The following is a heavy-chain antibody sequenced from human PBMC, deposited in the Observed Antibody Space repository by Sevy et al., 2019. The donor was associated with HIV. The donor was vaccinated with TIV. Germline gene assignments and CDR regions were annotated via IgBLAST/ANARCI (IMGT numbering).Heavy chain of an antibody. CDR3: AREATGAFDY. V-gene: IGHV4-59*01. CDR1: GGSITTYY. CDR2: IHYSGRT. Sequence: SETLSLTCTVSGGSITTYYWSWIRQPPGKGLEWIGYIHYSGRTNYNPSLKSLLTISVDTSKNQFSLKLTSVTAADTAVYYCAREATGAFDYWGQGTLVTVSS. D-gene: IGHD5-12*01. J-gene: IGHJ4*02.